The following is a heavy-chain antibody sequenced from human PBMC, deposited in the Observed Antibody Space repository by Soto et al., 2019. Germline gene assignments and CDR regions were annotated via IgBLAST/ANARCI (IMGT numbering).Heavy chain of an antibody. CDR2: IYYSGST. CDR3: ARARYSSSYPYYYYGMDV. D-gene: IGHD6-6*01. Sequence: QVQLQESGPGLVKPSQTLSLTCTVSGGSISSGGYYWSWLRQHPGKGLGRIAYIYYSGSTNYNPSLESRVTISVDTSKNQCSLKLSSVTAADTAVYYCARARYSSSYPYYYYGMDVWGQGTTVTVSS. V-gene: IGHV4-31*03. J-gene: IGHJ6*02. CDR1: GGSISSGGYY.